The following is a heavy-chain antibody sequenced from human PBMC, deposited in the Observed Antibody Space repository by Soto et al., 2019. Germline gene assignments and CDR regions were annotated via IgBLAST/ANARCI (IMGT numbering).Heavy chain of an antibody. J-gene: IGHJ6*02. CDR2: INAGNGST. CDR1: GCTFTSYA. V-gene: IGHV1-3*01. CDR3: ARGPLLWGDV. Sequence: ASVKVSGKASGCTFTSYAMHWVRQAPGQRLEWMGWINAGNGSTKYSQKFQGRVTITRDTSASTAYMELSSLRSEDTAVYYCARGPLLWGDVWGQGTTVTVSS. D-gene: IGHD3-10*01.